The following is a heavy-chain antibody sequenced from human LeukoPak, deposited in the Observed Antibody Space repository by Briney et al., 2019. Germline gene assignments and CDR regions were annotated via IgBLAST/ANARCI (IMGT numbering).Heavy chain of an antibody. J-gene: IGHJ4*02. CDR3: AKAVAGTWGTFPFDY. CDR2: ISWNSGSI. Sequence: PGRSLRLSCAASGFTFDDYAMHWVRQAPGKGLEWVSGISWNSGSIGYADSVKGRFTISRDNAKNSLYLQMNSLRAEDTALYYCAKAVAGTWGTFPFDYWGRGTLVTVSS. V-gene: IGHV3-9*01. CDR1: GFTFDDYA. D-gene: IGHD6-19*01.